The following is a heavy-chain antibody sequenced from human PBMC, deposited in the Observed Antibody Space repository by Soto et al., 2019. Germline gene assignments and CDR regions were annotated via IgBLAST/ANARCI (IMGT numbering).Heavy chain of an antibody. J-gene: IGHJ4*02. CDR1: GFTFSSYS. D-gene: IGHD3-3*01. V-gene: IGHV3-21*01. CDR3: ARDYYDLWSGYYGA. Sequence: EVQLVESGGGLVKPGGSLRLSCAASGFTFSSYSMNWVRQAPGKGLEWVSSISSSSSYIYYADSVKGRFTISRDNAKNSRYLQMNSLRAEDTAVYYCARDYYDLWSGYYGAWGQGTLVTVSS. CDR2: ISSSSSYI.